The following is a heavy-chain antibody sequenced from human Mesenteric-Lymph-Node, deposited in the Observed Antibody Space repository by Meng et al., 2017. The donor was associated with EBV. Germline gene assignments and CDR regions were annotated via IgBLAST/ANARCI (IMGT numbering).Heavy chain of an antibody. CDR3: ARENPARGNWFDP. CDR2: VYYSGST. D-gene: IGHD3-10*01. CDR1: GGSISSSSYY. J-gene: IGHJ5*02. Sequence: QAQLHESGPGLVKPSETLSLTCTVSGGSISSSSYYWGWIRQPPGKGLEWIGYVYYSGSTNYNPSLKSRVTISVDTSKNQFSLNLYSVTAADTAVYYCARENPARGNWFDPWGQGALVTVSS. V-gene: IGHV4-61*01.